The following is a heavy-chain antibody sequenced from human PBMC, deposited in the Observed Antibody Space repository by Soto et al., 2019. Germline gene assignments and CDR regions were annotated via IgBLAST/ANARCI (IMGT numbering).Heavy chain of an antibody. V-gene: IGHV4-59*12. CDR3: ARVGATGYFDY. CDR2: IYHSGST. Sequence: SETLSLTCTVSGGSISSYYWSWIRQPPGKGLEWIGEIYHSGSTNYSPSLKSRVTILVDKSKNQFSLKLSSVTAADTAVYYCARVGATGYFDYWGQGTLVTVSS. CDR1: GGSISSYY. D-gene: IGHD2-21*02. J-gene: IGHJ4*02.